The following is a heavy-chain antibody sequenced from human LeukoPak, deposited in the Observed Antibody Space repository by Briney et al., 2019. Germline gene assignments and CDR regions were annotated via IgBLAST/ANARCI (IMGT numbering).Heavy chain of an antibody. CDR3: ARDHPDIVATIPPY. CDR2: INSDGSST. V-gene: IGHV3-74*01. CDR1: GFTFSSYW. J-gene: IGHJ4*02. Sequence: GGSLGLSCAASGFTFSSYWMHWVRRAPGKGLVWVSRINSDGSSTSCADSVKGRFTMSRDNAKNTLYLQMNSVRAEDTAVYYCARDHPDIVATIPPYWGQGTLVTVSS. D-gene: IGHD5-12*01.